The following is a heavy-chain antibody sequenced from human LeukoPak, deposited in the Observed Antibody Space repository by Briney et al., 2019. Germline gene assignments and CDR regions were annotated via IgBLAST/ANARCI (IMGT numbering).Heavy chain of an antibody. Sequence: PGGSLRLSCAASGFTFSRSWMDWVRQAPGKGLEWVANIKEDGSETHYVDSAKGRFTISRDNAKSSLYLQMDSLRVEDTAIYYCSESLNYWGLGTLVTVSS. CDR1: GFTFSRSW. J-gene: IGHJ4*02. CDR2: IKEDGSET. V-gene: IGHV3-7*01. CDR3: SESLNY.